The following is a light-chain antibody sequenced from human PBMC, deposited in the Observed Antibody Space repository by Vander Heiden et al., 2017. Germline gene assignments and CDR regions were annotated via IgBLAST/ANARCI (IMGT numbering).Light chain of an antibody. CDR2: AAS. Sequence: DIQLTQSPSFLSASVGDRVTITCRASQGISSYLAWYQQKPGKAPNLLIYAASTLQSGVPSRFSGGGSGTEFTLTISSLQPEDFATYYCQQLNGYRLTFGGGTKVEIK. V-gene: IGKV1-9*01. CDR3: QQLNGYRLT. CDR1: QGISSY. J-gene: IGKJ4*01.